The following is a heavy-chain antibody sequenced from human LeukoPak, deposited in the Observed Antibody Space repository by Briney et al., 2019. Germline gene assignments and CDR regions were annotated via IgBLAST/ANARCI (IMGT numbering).Heavy chain of an antibody. CDR3: ARVTSCSGGSCYSGSYYYYYMDV. D-gene: IGHD2-15*01. CDR2: LLPIFGTA. V-gene: IGHV1-69*05. Sequence: SVKVSCKASGGTFSSYAISWVRQAPGQGLEWMGGLLPIFGTANYAQKFQGRVTNTTDESTSTAYMELSSLRSEDTAVYYCARVTSCSGGSCYSGSYYYYYMDVWGKGTTVTVS. CDR1: GGTFSSYA. J-gene: IGHJ6*03.